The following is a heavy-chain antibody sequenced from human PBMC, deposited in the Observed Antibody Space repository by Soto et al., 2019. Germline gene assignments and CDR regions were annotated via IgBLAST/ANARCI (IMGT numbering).Heavy chain of an antibody. CDR1: GYSFTTYW. J-gene: IGHJ4*02. CDR2: VYPGDSDT. V-gene: IGHV5-51*01. CDR3: ARSRRDDSTGYYFDY. Sequence: GESLKTSCEGSGYSFTTYWIGWVRQMPGKGLEWMGFVYPGDSDTRYSPSFQGQVTISVDKSTSIVYLQWSSLKASDTAMYYCARSRRDDSTGYYFDYWRQGTLVTVSS. D-gene: IGHD3-22*01.